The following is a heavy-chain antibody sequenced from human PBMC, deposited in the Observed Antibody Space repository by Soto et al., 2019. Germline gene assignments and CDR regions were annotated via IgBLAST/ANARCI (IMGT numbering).Heavy chain of an antibody. J-gene: IGHJ6*03. CDR2: MNPNSGNT. D-gene: IGHD6-19*01. CDR1: GYTFTSYD. CDR3: ASVGSRGWYRPYYYYYMDV. Sequence: GASVKVSCKASGYTFTSYDINWVQQATGQGLEWMGWMNPNSGNTGYAQKFQGRVTMTRNTSISTAYMELSSLRSEDTAVYYCASVGSRGWYRPYYYYYMDVWGKGTTVTVSS. V-gene: IGHV1-8*01.